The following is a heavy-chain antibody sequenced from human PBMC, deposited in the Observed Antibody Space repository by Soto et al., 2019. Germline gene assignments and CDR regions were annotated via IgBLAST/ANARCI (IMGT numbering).Heavy chain of an antibody. CDR3: ATTAWFGESLVFDY. CDR1: GFTFSSYG. V-gene: IGHV3-30*03. CDR2: ISYDGSNK. Sequence: QVQLVESGGGVVQPGRSLRLSCAASGFTFSSYGMHWVRQAPGKGLEWVAVISYDGSNKYYADSVKGRFTISRDNSKNTLYLQMNSLRAEDTAVYYCATTAWFGESLVFDYWGQGTLVTVSS. D-gene: IGHD3-10*01. J-gene: IGHJ4*02.